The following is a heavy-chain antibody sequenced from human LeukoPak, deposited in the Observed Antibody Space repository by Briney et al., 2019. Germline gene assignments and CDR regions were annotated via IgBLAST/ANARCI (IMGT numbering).Heavy chain of an antibody. CDR1: GFTLNTYG. Sequence: GGSLRLSCAGSGFTLNTYGMQWVRQALGRGLEWVALISYDGSNKYCADSVKGRFTISRDNSKNTLYLQMNSLRAEDTAVYYCARGSSGWSHEGYFDYWGQGILVTVSS. V-gene: IGHV3-30*03. CDR2: ISYDGSNK. CDR3: ARGSSGWSHEGYFDY. D-gene: IGHD6-19*01. J-gene: IGHJ4*02.